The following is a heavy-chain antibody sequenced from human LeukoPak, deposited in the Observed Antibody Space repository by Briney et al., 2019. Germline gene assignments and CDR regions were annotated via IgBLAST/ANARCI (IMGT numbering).Heavy chain of an antibody. D-gene: IGHD6-6*01. V-gene: IGHV1-2*02. Sequence: ASVKVSCKASGYTFTSYDINWVRQATGQGLEWMGWMNPNSGGTNYAQKFQGRVTMTRDTSISTAYMELSRLRSDDTAVYYCARVGAAQRRAFDIWGQGTMVTVSS. CDR1: GYTFTSYD. CDR2: MNPNSGGT. J-gene: IGHJ3*02. CDR3: ARVGAAQRRAFDI.